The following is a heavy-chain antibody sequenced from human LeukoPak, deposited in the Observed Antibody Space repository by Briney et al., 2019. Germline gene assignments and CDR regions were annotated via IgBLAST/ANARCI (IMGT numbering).Heavy chain of an antibody. Sequence: GGSLRLSCAASGFTFSSYWMHWVRQAPGKGLVLVSRINSDGSSTSYADSVKGRFTISRDNAKNTLYLQMNSLRAEDTAVYYCARERYYYGSGSLLDYWGQGTLVTVSS. V-gene: IGHV3-74*01. D-gene: IGHD3-10*01. CDR3: ARERYYYGSGSLLDY. CDR2: INSDGSST. CDR1: GFTFSSYW. J-gene: IGHJ4*02.